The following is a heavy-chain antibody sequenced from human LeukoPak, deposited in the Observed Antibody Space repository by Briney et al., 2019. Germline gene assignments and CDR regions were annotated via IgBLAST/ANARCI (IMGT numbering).Heavy chain of an antibody. CDR2: IYYSGST. CDR3: ARQRNDFFDI. D-gene: IGHD3/OR15-3a*01. Sequence: SETLSLTCTVSGASISSGGYYWSWILQHAGKGLEWIGYIYYSGSTYYNPSLKSRVTISVDTSKNQFSLKLSSVTAADTAVYYCARQRNDFFDIWGQGTTVTVCS. J-gene: IGHJ3*02. CDR1: GASISSGGYY. V-gene: IGHV4-31*03.